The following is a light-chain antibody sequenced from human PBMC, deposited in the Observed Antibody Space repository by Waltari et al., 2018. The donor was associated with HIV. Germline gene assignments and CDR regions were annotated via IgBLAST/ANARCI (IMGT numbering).Light chain of an antibody. Sequence: QLVLPQSPSASASPGASAKLTFTLRSGHSSYAIAWPQQQPAKGPRYLMKLNSDGSHSKGDGIPDRFSGSSSGAERYLTISSLQSEDEADYYCQTWDTGILFGGGTKLTVL. V-gene: IGLV4-69*01. CDR3: QTWDTGIL. J-gene: IGLJ2*01. CDR1: SGHSSYA. CDR2: LNSDGSH.